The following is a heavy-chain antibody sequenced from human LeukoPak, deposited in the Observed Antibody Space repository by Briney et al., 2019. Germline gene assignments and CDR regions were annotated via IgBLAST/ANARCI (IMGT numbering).Heavy chain of an antibody. CDR2: IYASGSA. J-gene: IGHJ6*02. CDR3: AKSITMAPNYYNGMDV. D-gene: IGHD3-10*01. V-gene: IGHV4-4*07. Sequence: SETLSLTCTVSGGSISTYYWSWIRQPAGKGLEWIGRIYASGSANYNPSLKSRVTMSVDTSKNQFSLKLSSVTAADTAVYYCAKSITMAPNYYNGMDVWGQGTTVTVSS. CDR1: GGSISTYY.